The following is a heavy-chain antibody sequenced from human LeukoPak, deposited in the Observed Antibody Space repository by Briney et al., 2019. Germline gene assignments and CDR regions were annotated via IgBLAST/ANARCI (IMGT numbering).Heavy chain of an antibody. CDR3: ARGGWTTGMDY. J-gene: IGHJ4*02. CDR2: ISGNNGNT. CDR1: GYSFPSHG. D-gene: IGHD1-14*01. Sequence: ASVKVSCKTSGYSFPSHGLRWVRQAPGQGLEWMGWISGNNGNTNYAQKFQGRVTMTTDASTRTAHMEVRGLRSDDTAVYYCARGGWTTGMDYWGQGTLVTVSS. V-gene: IGHV1-18*01.